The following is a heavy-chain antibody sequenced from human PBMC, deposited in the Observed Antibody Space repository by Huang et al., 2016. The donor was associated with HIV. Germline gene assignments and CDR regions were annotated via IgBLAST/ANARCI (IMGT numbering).Heavy chain of an antibody. J-gene: IGHJ4*02. CDR2: ITGDSDRV. Sequence: EVHLVESGGGLVQPGRSLRLSCGAFGFTFDDFSMHWVRQRPGKGLKYVSVITGDSDRVFYAASVKGRFTITRDNAKNSLYLQMNSLRVEDTALYYCAHLPEPSSPWTDYWGQGTLVTVSS. CDR3: AHLPEPSSPWTDY. D-gene: IGHD1-1*01. V-gene: IGHV3-9*01. CDR1: GFTFDDFS.